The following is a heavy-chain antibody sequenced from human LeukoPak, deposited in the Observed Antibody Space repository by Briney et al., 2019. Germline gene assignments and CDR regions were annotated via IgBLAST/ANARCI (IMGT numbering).Heavy chain of an antibody. Sequence: GGSLRLSCAASGFTVNSNSMSWVRQATGKGLEWVSVIYSGGSTYYADSVKGRFTISRDNSKNTLYLQMNSLRAEDTAVYYCARDSLPKDFLEWSVGMDVWGQGTTVTVSS. CDR3: ARDSLPKDFLEWSVGMDV. V-gene: IGHV3-53*01. CDR2: IYSGGST. J-gene: IGHJ6*02. D-gene: IGHD3-3*01. CDR1: GFTVNSNS.